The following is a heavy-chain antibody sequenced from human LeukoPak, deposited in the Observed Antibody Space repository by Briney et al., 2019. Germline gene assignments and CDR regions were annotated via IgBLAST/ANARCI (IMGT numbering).Heavy chain of an antibody. D-gene: IGHD1-26*01. Sequence: PSETLSLTCTVSGGSISSGDYYWSWIRQPPGKGLEWIGYIYNSGTTNYNPSLKSRVTISIDTSKNQFSLKLNSVTAADTAVYYCARRRELLRSNWYFDLWGRGTLVTVSS. CDR2: IYNSGTT. CDR1: GGSISSGDYY. V-gene: IGHV4-61*08. CDR3: ARRRELLRSNWYFDL. J-gene: IGHJ2*01.